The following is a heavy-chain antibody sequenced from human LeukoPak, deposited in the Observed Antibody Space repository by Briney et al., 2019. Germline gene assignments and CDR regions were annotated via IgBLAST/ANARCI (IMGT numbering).Heavy chain of an antibody. Sequence: SETLSLTCTVSGGSISSSSYYWGWIRQPPGKGLEWIGSIYYSGSTYYNPSLKSRVTISVDTSKNQFSLKLSSVTAADTAVYYCARHFNPFLGFLEWLLSWFDPWGQGTLVTVSS. CDR3: ARHFNPFLGFLEWLLSWFDP. V-gene: IGHV4-39*01. CDR1: GGSISSSSYY. CDR2: IYYSGST. J-gene: IGHJ5*02. D-gene: IGHD3-3*01.